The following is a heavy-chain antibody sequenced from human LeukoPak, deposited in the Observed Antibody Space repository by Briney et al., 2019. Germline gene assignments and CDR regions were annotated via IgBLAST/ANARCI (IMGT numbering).Heavy chain of an antibody. D-gene: IGHD4-23*01. J-gene: IGHJ2*01. V-gene: IGHV3-30-3*01. CDR1: GFTSSSYA. CDR2: ISYDGSNK. CDR3: ARSGGSYWYFDL. Sequence: PGRSLRLSCAASGFTSSSYAMHWVRQAPGKGLEWVAVISYDGSNKYYADSVKGRFTISRDNSKNTLYLQMNSLRAEDTAVYYCARSGGSYWYFDLWGRGTLVTVSS.